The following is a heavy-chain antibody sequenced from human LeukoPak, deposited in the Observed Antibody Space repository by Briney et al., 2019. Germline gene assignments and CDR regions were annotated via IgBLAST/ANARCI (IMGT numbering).Heavy chain of an antibody. CDR2: IRYDGSNK. V-gene: IGHV3-30*02. J-gene: IGHJ5*02. D-gene: IGHD1-26*01. Sequence: GGSLRLSCAASGFTFSSYGMHWVRQAPGKGLEWVAFIRYDGSNKYYADSVKGRFTISRDNSDNTLYLQMNSLRAEDTAVYYCAKRDTGSYKIDPWGQGTLVTVSS. CDR3: AKRDTGSYKIDP. CDR1: GFTFSSYG.